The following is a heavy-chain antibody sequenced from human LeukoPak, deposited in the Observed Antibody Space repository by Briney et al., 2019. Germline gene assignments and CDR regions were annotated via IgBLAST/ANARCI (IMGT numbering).Heavy chain of an antibody. J-gene: IGHJ5*02. CDR2: IYYRGST. D-gene: IGHD3-3*01. CDR1: GGSISSYY. V-gene: IGHV4-59*01. CDR3: ARGLLNYDFWSGFDP. Sequence: SETLSLTCTVSGGSISSYYWSWIRQPPGKGLEWIGYIYYRGSTNYNPSLKSRVTISVDTSKNQFSLKLSSVTAAATAVYYCARGLLNYDFWSGFDPWGQGTLVTVSS.